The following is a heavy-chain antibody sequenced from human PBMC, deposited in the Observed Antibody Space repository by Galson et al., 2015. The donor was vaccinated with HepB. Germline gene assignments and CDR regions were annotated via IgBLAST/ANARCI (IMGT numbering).Heavy chain of an antibody. J-gene: IGHJ4*02. CDR1: GFTFSSYA. CDR2: ISGSGGST. Sequence: SLRLSCAASGFTFSSYAMSWVRQAPGKGLEWVSAISGSGGSTYYADSVKGRFTISRDNSKNTLYLQMNSLRAEDTTVYYCAKDGGNSPPGIAVAGSGYYFDYWGQGTLVTVSS. D-gene: IGHD6-19*01. CDR3: AKDGGNSPPGIAVAGSGYYFDY. V-gene: IGHV3-23*01.